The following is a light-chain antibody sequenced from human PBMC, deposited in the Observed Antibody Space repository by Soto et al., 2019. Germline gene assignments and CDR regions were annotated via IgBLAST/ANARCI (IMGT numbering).Light chain of an antibody. Sequence: QSALTQPPSASGSPGQSVTISCTGTSSDVGGYNYVSWYQQHPGKAPKLMIYEVSKRPSGVPDRLSGSKSGNTASLTVSGLQVEDEADYYCASYTGSDTLVFGVGTKLTVL. J-gene: IGLJ2*01. CDR3: ASYTGSDTLV. V-gene: IGLV2-8*01. CDR1: SSDVGGYNY. CDR2: EVS.